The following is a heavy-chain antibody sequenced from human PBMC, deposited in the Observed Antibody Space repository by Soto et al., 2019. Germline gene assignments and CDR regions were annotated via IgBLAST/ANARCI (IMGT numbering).Heavy chain of an antibody. Sequence: VKVSFKASGYTFTSYYMHWVRQAPGQGLEWMGIINPSGGSTSYAQKFQGRVTMTRDTSTSTVYMELSSLRSEDTAVYYCAREDAYCGGDCYSAFDIWGQGTMVTVS. CDR3: AREDAYCGGDCYSAFDI. CDR2: INPSGGST. V-gene: IGHV1-46*03. D-gene: IGHD2-21*01. CDR1: GYTFTSYY. J-gene: IGHJ3*02.